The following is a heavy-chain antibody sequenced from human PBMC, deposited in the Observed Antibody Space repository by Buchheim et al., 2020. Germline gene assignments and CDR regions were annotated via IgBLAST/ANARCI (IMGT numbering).Heavy chain of an antibody. CDR2: IYYSGST. D-gene: IGHD5-24*01. J-gene: IGHJ2*01. CDR3: ARLVLNGYNYFRHIDL. Sequence: QVQLQESGPGLVKPSQTLSLTCTVSGGSISSGGYYWSWIRQHPGKGLEWIGYIYYSGSTYYNPSLKCRVTISVDTSNTQFSLKLSSVTAADTAVYFCARLVLNGYNYFRHIDLWGRGTL. CDR1: GGSISSGGYY. V-gene: IGHV4-31*03.